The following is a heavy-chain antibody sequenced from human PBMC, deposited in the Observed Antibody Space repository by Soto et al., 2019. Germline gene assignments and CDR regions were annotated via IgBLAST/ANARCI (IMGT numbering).Heavy chain of an antibody. Sequence: GGSLRLSCAASGFTFSSYAMHWVRQAPGKGLEWVAVISYDGSNKYYADSVKGRFTISRDNSKNTLYLQMNSLRAEDTAVYYCAREVKVSSSWYFGSQGRIGWFDPWGQGTLVTVSS. CDR2: ISYDGSNK. CDR1: GFTFSSYA. D-gene: IGHD6-13*01. CDR3: AREVKVSSSWYFGSQGRIGWFDP. V-gene: IGHV3-30-3*01. J-gene: IGHJ5*02.